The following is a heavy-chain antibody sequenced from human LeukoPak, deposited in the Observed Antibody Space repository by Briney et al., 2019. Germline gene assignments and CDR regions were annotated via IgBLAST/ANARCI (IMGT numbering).Heavy chain of an antibody. V-gene: IGHV4-39*07. CDR1: GGSINREYYY. D-gene: IGHD1-26*01. J-gene: IGHJ4*02. CDR2: ISHSGTT. Sequence: SETLSLTCTVSGGSINREYYYWGWVRQPPGKGSEWIGSISHSGTTSYNPSLKSRVTISIDTSNNQFSLRLSSVTAADTAVYYCARELKTDRPDGFVGSIVHFDYWGQGTLVTVSS. CDR3: ARELKTDRPDGFVGSIVHFDY.